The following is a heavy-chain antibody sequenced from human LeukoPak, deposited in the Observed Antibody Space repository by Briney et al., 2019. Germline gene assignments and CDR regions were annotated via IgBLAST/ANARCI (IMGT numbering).Heavy chain of an antibody. CDR3: ARDIDPDYPEACSSTSCYNV. CDR2: IKQDGSEI. CDR1: GFTFSNYW. D-gene: IGHD2-2*02. V-gene: IGHV3-7*03. Sequence: GGSLRLSCAASGFTFSNYWMSWVRQAPGRGLGWVANIKQDGSEIYYVDSVKGRLTISRDNAKKSLYLQMDSLRAEDTAVYYCARDIDPDYPEACSSTSCYNVWGQGTLVTVSS. J-gene: IGHJ4*02.